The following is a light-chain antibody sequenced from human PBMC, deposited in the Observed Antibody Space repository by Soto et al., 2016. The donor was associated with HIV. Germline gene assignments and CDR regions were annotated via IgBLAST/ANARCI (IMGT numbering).Light chain of an antibody. Sequence: SYELTQPSSVSVSPGQTVRITCSGDVLAKKYARWFQQKPGQAPVLVIYKDSERPSGIPERFSGSSSGTTVTLTISGVQAEDEADYYCQSADSSGTYVLFGGGTKLTVL. CDR3: QSADSSGTYVL. V-gene: IGLV3-25*03. CDR2: KDS. J-gene: IGLJ2*01. CDR1: VLAKKY.